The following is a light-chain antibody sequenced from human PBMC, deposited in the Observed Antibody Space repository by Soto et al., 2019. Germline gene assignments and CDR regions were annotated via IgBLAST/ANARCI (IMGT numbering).Light chain of an antibody. CDR2: ELS. CDR3: SSHTTRSNLV. J-gene: IGLJ1*01. CDR1: SSDIGTYNH. Sequence: QSVLSQPASVSRSPGQSITISCSGTSSDIGTYNHVYWYQQQPGKGPQLIIYELSNRPSGLFNRFSGSKSGNTASLTISGLQAEDEADYYCSSHTTRSNLVFGSGTQVTVL. V-gene: IGLV2-14*01.